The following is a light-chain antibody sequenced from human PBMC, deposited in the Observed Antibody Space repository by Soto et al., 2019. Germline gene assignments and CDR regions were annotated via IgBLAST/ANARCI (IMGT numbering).Light chain of an antibody. CDR3: QQYNSYWGT. CDR1: QSISSW. J-gene: IGKJ1*01. V-gene: IGKV1-5*01. CDR2: DAS. Sequence: DIQMTQSPSTLSASVGDRVTITCGASQSISSWLAWYQQKPGKAPKLLIYDASSLESGVPSRFSGSGSGTEFTLTISSLQPDDFATYYCQQYNSYWGTFGQGTKVDI.